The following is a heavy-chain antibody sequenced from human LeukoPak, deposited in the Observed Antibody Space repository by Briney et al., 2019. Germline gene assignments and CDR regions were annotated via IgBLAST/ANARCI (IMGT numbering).Heavy chain of an antibody. CDR1: DFSISSGYY. CDR3: ARHRATSSWDFDY. Sequence: PSETLSLTCAVSDFSISSGYYWGWIRQPPGKGLGWIGSIYHSGSTYYNLPLKSRVTISINTSKNQFSLRLSSVTAADTAVYYCARHRATSSWDFDYWGQGTLVTVSS. CDR2: IYHSGST. V-gene: IGHV4-38-2*01. D-gene: IGHD6-13*01. J-gene: IGHJ4*02.